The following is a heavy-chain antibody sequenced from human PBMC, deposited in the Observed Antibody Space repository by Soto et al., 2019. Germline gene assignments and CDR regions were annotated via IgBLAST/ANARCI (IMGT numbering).Heavy chain of an antibody. CDR1: GYTFTSYG. Sequence: ASVKVSCKASGYTFTSYGISWVRQAPGQGLEWMGWISAYNGNTNYAQKLQGRVTMTTDTSTSTAYMELRSLRSDDTAVYYCARDKLWFGELLGLYGMDVWGQGTTVTV. J-gene: IGHJ6*02. CDR2: ISAYNGNT. D-gene: IGHD3-10*01. V-gene: IGHV1-18*01. CDR3: ARDKLWFGELLGLYGMDV.